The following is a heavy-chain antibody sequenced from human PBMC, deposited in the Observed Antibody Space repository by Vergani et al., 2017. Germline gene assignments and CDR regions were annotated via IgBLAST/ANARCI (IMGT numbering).Heavy chain of an antibody. V-gene: IGHV4-61*02. CDR2: IHTSGST. D-gene: IGHD1-1*01. J-gene: IGHJ5*02. Sequence: QVQLQESGPGLVKPSQTLSLTCTVSGGSISSHNYYWSWIRQPAGKGLEWIGRIHTSGSTNYNPSLKSRVTISVDTSKNQFSLKLSSVTAADTAVYYCARDFSHLSSVHPDPWGQGTLVTVSS. CDR1: GGSISSHNYY. CDR3: ARDFSHLSSVHPDP.